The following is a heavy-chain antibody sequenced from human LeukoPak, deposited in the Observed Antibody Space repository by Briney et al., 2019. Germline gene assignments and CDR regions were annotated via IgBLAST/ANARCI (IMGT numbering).Heavy chain of an antibody. Sequence: GGSLRLSCAASGFTFSDSWMSWVRQAPGKGLEWVANMNQDGSAIGYVDSVKGRFTISRDNARNSLYLQMSSLRPEDTAVYYCATYTHWVAGDVWGQGTTVTVSS. CDR3: ATYTHWVAGDV. V-gene: IGHV3-7*01. CDR2: MNQDGSAI. D-gene: IGHD3-16*01. J-gene: IGHJ6*02. CDR1: GFTFSDSW.